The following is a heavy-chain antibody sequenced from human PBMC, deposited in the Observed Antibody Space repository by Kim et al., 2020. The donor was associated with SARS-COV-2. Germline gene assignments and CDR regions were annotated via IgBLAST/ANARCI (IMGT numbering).Heavy chain of an antibody. D-gene: IGHD3-22*01. J-gene: IGHJ4*02. Sequence: GRVTMTRDTSTSTVYMELSSLRSEDTAVYYCARQRPHYYYDSSGYLPFDYWGQGTLVTVSS. V-gene: IGHV1-46*01. CDR3: ARQRPHYYYDSSGYLPFDY.